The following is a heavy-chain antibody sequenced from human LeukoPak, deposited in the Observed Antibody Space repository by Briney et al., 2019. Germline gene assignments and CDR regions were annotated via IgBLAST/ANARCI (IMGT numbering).Heavy chain of an antibody. CDR1: GYSFTSFW. V-gene: IGHV5-51*01. J-gene: IGHJ4*02. CDR3: ARHVRRDGYLIDY. CDR2: IYPGDSDT. D-gene: IGHD5-24*01. Sequence: GESLKISCKGSGYSFTSFWLGWVRQMPGKGLEWMGIIYPGDSDTGYSPSFQGQVTISADKSITTAYLQWSSLKASDTAMYYCARHVRRDGYLIDYWGQGTLVTVSS.